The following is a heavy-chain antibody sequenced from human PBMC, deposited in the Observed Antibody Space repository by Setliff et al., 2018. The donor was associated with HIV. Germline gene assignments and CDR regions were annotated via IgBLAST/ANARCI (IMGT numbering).Heavy chain of an antibody. D-gene: IGHD3-3*01. V-gene: IGHV4-4*07. Sequence: NPGGSLRLSCTASGFTFGDYAMSWIRQPAGKGLEWIGRIYASGSTNYNPSLKSRVTISVDTSKNQFSLKLSSVTAADTAVYYCAKCGRTTIFGVVNINWFDPWGQGTLVTVSS. CDR2: IYASGST. CDR1: GFTFGDYA. CDR3: AKCGRTTIFGVVNINWFDP. J-gene: IGHJ5*02.